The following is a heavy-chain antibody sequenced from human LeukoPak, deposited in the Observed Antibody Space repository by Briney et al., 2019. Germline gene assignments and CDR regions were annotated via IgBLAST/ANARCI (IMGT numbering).Heavy chain of an antibody. CDR2: IIPIFGTA. J-gene: IGHJ4*02. CDR1: GGTFSSYA. V-gene: IGHV1-69*01. CDR3: AREQFYYDSSGYEPLDY. D-gene: IGHD3-22*01. Sequence: VASVKVSCKASGGTFSSYAISWVRQAPGQGLEWMGGIIPIFGTANHAQKFQGRVTITADESTSTAYMELSSLRSEDTAVYYCAREQFYYDSSGYEPLDYWGQGTLVTVSS.